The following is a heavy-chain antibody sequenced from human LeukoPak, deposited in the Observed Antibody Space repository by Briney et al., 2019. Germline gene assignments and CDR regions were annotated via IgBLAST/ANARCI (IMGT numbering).Heavy chain of an antibody. D-gene: IGHD3-22*01. J-gene: IGHJ6*03. CDR1: GFTVSSNY. CDR2: IYSGGST. V-gene: IGHV3-53*01. CDR3: AGTYYYDSSGYYYRYYYYMDV. Sequence: GGSLRPSCAASGFTVSSNYMSWVRQAPGKGLEWVSVIYSGGSTYYADSVKGRFTISRDNSKNTLYLQMNSLRAEDTAVYYCAGTYYYDSSGYYYRYYYYMDVWGKGTTVTVSS.